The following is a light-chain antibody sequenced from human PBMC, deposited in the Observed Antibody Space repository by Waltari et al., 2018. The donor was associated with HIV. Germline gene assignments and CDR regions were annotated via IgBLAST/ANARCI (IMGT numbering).Light chain of an antibody. Sequence: SYVLTQPPSVSVAPGQTARFTCGGNNIGSKSGHWYQQKPGQAPLLVLFDDSDRPSGIPERFSGSNSGNTATLTISRVEAGDEADYYCQVWDSSSDVVFGGGTKLTVL. CDR2: DDS. CDR1: NIGSKS. V-gene: IGLV3-21*02. J-gene: IGLJ2*01. CDR3: QVWDSSSDVV.